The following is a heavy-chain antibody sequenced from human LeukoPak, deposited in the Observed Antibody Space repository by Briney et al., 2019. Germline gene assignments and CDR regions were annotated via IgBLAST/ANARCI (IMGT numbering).Heavy chain of an antibody. CDR2: ITPIFGTA. CDR3: ARGAAAGEVDY. Sequence: ASVKVSCKASGGTFSSYAISWVRQAPGQGLEWMGGITPIFGTANYAQKFQGRVTITADKSTSTAYMELSSLRSEDTAVYYCARGAAAGEVDYWGQGTLVTVSS. D-gene: IGHD6-13*01. V-gene: IGHV1-69*06. J-gene: IGHJ4*02. CDR1: GGTFSSYA.